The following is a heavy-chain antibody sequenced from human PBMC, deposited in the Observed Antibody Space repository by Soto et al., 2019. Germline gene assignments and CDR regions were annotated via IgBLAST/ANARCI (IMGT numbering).Heavy chain of an antibody. V-gene: IGHV3-15*07. CDR1: GFTFSNAW. Sequence: GGSLRLSCAASGFTFSNAWMNWVRQAPGKGLEWVGRVKSKTDGGTTDYAAPVKGRFTISRDDSKNTLYLQMNSLKTEDTAVYYCTTVKEVVTAQMGSYYYYYGMDVWGQGTTVTVSS. CDR2: VKSKTDGGTT. J-gene: IGHJ6*02. D-gene: IGHD2-21*02. CDR3: TTVKEVVTAQMGSYYYYYGMDV.